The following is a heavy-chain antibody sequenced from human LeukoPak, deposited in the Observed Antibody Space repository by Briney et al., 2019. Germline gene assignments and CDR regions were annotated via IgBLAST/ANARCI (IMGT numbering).Heavy chain of an antibody. J-gene: IGHJ4*02. D-gene: IGHD2-8*01. V-gene: IGHV3-30-3*01. CDR1: GFTFSSYA. CDR3: ARAMACDY. CDR2: ISYDGSNK. Sequence: GGSLRLSCAASGFTFSSYAMHWVRQAPGKGLEWVAVISYDGSNKYYADSVKGRFTISRDNSKNTLYLQMNSLRAENTAVYYCARAMACDYWGQGTLVTVSS.